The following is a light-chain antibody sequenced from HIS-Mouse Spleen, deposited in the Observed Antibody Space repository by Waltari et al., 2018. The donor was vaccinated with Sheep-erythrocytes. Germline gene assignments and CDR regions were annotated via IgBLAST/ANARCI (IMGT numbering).Light chain of an antibody. V-gene: IGLV2-11*01. Sequence: QSALTQPRSVSGSPGQSVTISCTGTSSDVGGYYSVSWYQQHPGQAPKLMIYDVSKRPSGVPDRFSGSKSGNTASLTISGLQAEDEADYYCCSYAGSYNHVFATGTKVTVL. CDR1: SSDVGGYYS. CDR2: DVS. CDR3: CSYAGSYNHV. J-gene: IGLJ1*01.